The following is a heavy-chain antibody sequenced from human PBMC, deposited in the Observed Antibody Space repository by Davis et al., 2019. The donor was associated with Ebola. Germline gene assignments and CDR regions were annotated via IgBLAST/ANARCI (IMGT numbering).Heavy chain of an antibody. D-gene: IGHD5-18*01. CDR3: VRWIQGNSGRYYDYYMDV. CDR1: GFTFSSYG. Sequence: GESLKISCAASGFTFSSYGMHWVRQAPGEGLEWVAVISYDGSNKYYADSVKGRFTISRDNSKNTLYIQMSSLRAEDTAIYYCVRWIQGNSGRYYDYYMDVWGKGTTVTVSS. CDR2: ISYDGSNK. V-gene: IGHV3-30*03. J-gene: IGHJ6*03.